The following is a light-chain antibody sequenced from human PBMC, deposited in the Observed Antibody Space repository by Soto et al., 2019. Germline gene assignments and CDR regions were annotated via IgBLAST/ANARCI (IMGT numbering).Light chain of an antibody. V-gene: IGLV2-8*01. Sequence: QSALTQPPSASGSPGQSVTISCTGTSSDVGGYNYVSWYQQHPGKAPKLMIYEVSKRPSGVPDRFSGSKSGNTASLTVSGLQAEDEADYYCSSYAGSIRYVFGTGIKLTVL. CDR2: EVS. J-gene: IGLJ1*01. CDR3: SSYAGSIRYV. CDR1: SSDVGGYNY.